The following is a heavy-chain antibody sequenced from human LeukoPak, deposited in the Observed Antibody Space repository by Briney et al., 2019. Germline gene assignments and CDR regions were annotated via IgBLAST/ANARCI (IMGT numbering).Heavy chain of an antibody. CDR1: GGSISSYY. CDR3: ASQGYSYAFDF. CDR2: IYYSGST. J-gene: IGHJ4*02. D-gene: IGHD5-18*01. Sequence: SETLSLTCTVSGGSISSYYWSWIRQPPGKGLEWIGYIYYSGSTNYNPSLKSRVTISVDTSKNQFSLKLSSVTAADPAVYYCASQGYSYAFDFWGQGTLVTVSS. V-gene: IGHV4-59*01.